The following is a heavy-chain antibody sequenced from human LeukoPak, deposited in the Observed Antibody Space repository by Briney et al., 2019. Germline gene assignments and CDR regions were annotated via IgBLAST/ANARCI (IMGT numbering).Heavy chain of an antibody. V-gene: IGHV3-66*01. CDR2: IYSGGST. CDR1: AFTVSSTY. J-gene: IGHJ4*02. Sequence: PGGSLRLSCAASAFTVSSTYMNWVRQAPGKGLEWVSVIYSGGSTYYAGSVKGRFTISRDNSKNTLYLQMNSLRGEDTAVYYCARDESFDYWGQGTLVTVSS. CDR3: ARDESFDY.